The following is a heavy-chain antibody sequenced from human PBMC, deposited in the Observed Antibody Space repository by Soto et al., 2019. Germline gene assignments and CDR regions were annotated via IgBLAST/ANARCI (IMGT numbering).Heavy chain of an antibody. Sequence: QVQLVQSGAEVKKPGASVKVSCKASGYTFTSYDINWVRQATGQGLEWMGWMNPNSGNTGYAQKFQGRVTMTRTTSISTASMEPSSLRSEDTAMYYCAREISGSYRLDYWGQGARVTVSS. CDR2: MNPNSGNT. CDR1: GYTFTSYD. CDR3: AREISGSYRLDY. J-gene: IGHJ4*02. V-gene: IGHV1-8*01. D-gene: IGHD1-26*01.